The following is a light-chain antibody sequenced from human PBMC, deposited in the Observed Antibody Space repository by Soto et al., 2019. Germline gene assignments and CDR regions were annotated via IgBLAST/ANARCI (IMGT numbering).Light chain of an antibody. J-gene: IGKJ2*01. Sequence: DIRMTQSPSSLSAFVGDTVTITCRASQDIIYYLAWYQQKPGKIPKLLIHSASTLQTGVQSRFSGTGSGTVFTLPINTLQPEDVATYYCQQYNSAPNTFGQGSGWRSN. CDR3: QQYNSAPNT. CDR2: SAS. CDR1: QDIIYY. V-gene: IGKV1-27*01.